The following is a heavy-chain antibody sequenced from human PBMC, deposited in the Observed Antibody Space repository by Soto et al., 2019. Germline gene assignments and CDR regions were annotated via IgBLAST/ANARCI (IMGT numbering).Heavy chain of an antibody. Sequence: GXSVKVSCKVSGSTLTDLSMHWVRQAPGKGLEWMGGFDHXDGEKXYAQKFKGRVXXTEDTYTXXDYMELRSMRSEDTAVYYCATGRIAVADYYFDYWGQGTLVTVSS. D-gene: IGHD6-19*01. CDR3: ATGRIAVADYYFDY. J-gene: IGHJ4*02. CDR2: FDHXDGEK. CDR1: GSTLTDLS. V-gene: IGHV1-24*01.